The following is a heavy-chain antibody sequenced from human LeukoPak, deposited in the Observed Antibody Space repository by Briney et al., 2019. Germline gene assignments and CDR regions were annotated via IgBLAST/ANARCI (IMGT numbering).Heavy chain of an antibody. CDR3: ARGTYYDFWSGARPYYYDSSGCYLGFDY. D-gene: IGHD3-22*01. Sequence: GGSLRLSCAASGFTFSSYAMHWVRQAPGKGLEWVAVISYDGSNKYYADSVKGRFTISRDNSKNTLYLQMNSLRAEDTAVYYCARGTYYDFWSGARPYYYDSSGCYLGFDYWGQGTLVTVSS. J-gene: IGHJ4*02. CDR1: GFTFSSYA. V-gene: IGHV3-30-3*01. CDR2: ISYDGSNK.